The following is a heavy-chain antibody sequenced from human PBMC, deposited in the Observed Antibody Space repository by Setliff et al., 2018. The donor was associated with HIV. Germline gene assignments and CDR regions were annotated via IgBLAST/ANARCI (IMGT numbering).Heavy chain of an antibody. CDR1: GGTFSSYA. J-gene: IGHJ4*02. CDR3: ASARIPTGGTSTSFDY. D-gene: IGHD1-1*01. V-gene: IGHV1-69*13. Sequence: ASVKVSCKASGGTFSSYAISWVRQAPGQGLEWMGGIIPIFGTANYAQKFQGRVTITADESTSTAYMELSSLRSEDTAVYYCASARIPTGGTSTSFDYWGQGTLVTVSS. CDR2: IIPIFGTA.